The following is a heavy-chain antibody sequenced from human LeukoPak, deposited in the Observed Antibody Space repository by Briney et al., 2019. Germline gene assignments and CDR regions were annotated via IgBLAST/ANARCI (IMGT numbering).Heavy chain of an antibody. CDR3: ARGPYYGSGSYYNLYYYYGMDV. Sequence: SETLSLTCAVYGGSFSGYYWSWIRQPPGKGLEWIGEINRSGSTNYNPSLKGRVTISVDTSKNQFSLKLSSVTAADTAVYYCARGPYYGSGSYYNLYYYYGMDVWGQGTTVTVSS. J-gene: IGHJ6*02. CDR2: INRSGST. V-gene: IGHV4-34*01. CDR1: GGSFSGYY. D-gene: IGHD3-10*01.